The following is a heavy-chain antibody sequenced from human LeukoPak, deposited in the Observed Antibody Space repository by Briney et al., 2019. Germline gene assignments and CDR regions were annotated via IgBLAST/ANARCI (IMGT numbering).Heavy chain of an antibody. J-gene: IGHJ3*01. D-gene: IGHD4-17*01. CDR1: GGSFSGYY. CDR2: INHSGST. V-gene: IGHV4-34*01. Sequence: PSETLSLTCAVYGGSFSGYYWSWIRQPPGKGLEWIGEINHSGSTNYNPSLKSRVTISLDTSKNQFSLKLSSVTAADTAVYFCASDYGDYEGAFDFWGQGTMVTVSS. CDR3: ASDYGDYEGAFDF.